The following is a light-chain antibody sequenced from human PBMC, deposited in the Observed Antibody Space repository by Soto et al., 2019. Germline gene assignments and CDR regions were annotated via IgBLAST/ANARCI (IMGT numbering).Light chain of an antibody. Sequence: DLQMTQSPSSLSASVGDRVTITCRASQGISNYLAWYQQKPGKVTKLLIYAASTLQSGVPSRFSGSGSGTDFTLTTSSLQADDVATYYCQKSNCAPLTFGQGTKVEIK. J-gene: IGKJ1*01. V-gene: IGKV1-27*01. CDR3: QKSNCAPLT. CDR1: QGISNY. CDR2: AAS.